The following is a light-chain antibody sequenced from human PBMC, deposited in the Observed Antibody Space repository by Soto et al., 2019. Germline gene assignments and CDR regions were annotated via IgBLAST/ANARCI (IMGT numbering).Light chain of an antibody. V-gene: IGLV2-14*01. Sequence: QSALTQPASVSGSPGQSITISCTGTSSDVGGYNYVSWYQQHQGKASKLMIYDVSNRPSGVSNRFSGSKSGNTASLTISGLQAEYEADYYCSSYTSSSTLVFGTGTKVTVL. CDR2: DVS. CDR3: SSYTSSSTLV. J-gene: IGLJ1*01. CDR1: SSDVGGYNY.